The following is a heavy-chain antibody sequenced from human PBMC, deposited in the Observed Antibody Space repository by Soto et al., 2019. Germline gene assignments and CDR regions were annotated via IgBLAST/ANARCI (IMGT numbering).Heavy chain of an antibody. CDR2: IIPIFGTA. CDR3: ARDAYYYDSSSAY. V-gene: IGHV1-69*13. CDR1: GGTFSSYA. Sequence: GASVKVSCKASGGTFSSYAISWVRQPPGQGLEWMGGIIPIFGTANYAQKFQGRVTITADESTSTAYMELSSLRSEDTAVYYCARDAYYYDSSSAYWGQGTLVTVSS. D-gene: IGHD3-22*01. J-gene: IGHJ4*02.